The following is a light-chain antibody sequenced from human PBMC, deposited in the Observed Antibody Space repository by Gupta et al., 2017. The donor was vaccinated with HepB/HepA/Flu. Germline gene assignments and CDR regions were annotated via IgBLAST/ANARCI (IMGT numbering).Light chain of an antibody. CDR1: HDITSS. Sequence: DIEMTQSPSSLSAYVGDRVTITCQASHDITSSLSWYQQRPGRAPNLLIYDASTLETGVSSRCSGSGSGTHFTITISILQPEDFATYYCQQYLRLPTFGGGTKVDIK. CDR3: QQYLRLPT. V-gene: IGKV1-33*01. J-gene: IGKJ4*01. CDR2: DAS.